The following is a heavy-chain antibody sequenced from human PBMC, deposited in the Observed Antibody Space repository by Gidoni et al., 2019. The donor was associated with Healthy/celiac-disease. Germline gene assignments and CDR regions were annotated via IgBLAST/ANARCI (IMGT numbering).Heavy chain of an antibody. CDR3: AKDREHDC. D-gene: IGHD1-26*01. J-gene: IGHJ4*02. Sequence: EVQLLESGGGLVPPGGSLRLSCAASGFTVSSDAMSWVRQAPGTGLEWVSASRGSGGSTYYADSVKGRFTISRDNSKNTLYLQMNSLRAEDTAVYYCAKDREHDCWGQGTLVTVSS. CDR1: GFTVSSDA. V-gene: IGHV3-23*01. CDR2: SRGSGGST.